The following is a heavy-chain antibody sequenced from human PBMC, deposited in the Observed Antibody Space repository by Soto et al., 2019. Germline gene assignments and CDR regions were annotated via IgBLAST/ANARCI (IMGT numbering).Heavy chain of an antibody. V-gene: IGHV4-4*07. D-gene: IGHD3-22*01. J-gene: IGHJ5*02. CDR3: ARDRTFDYYDSPRGWFEP. CDR1: GGSISSDY. CDR2: IYTSGRT. Sequence: QVQLQESGPGLVKPSETLSLTCTVSGGSISSDYWSWIRQPAGKGLEWIGRIYTSGRTNYNPSLKSRVALSVDRSKNQFCLKLSSVTAADTAVYYCARDRTFDYYDSPRGWFEPWGRGTLVTVSS.